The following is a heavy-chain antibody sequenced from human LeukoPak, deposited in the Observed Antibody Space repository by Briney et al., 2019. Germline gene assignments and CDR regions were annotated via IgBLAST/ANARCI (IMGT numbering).Heavy chain of an antibody. CDR3: ACSSTTYYYYYGMDV. CDR1: GYTFTSYA. D-gene: IGHD2-2*01. Sequence: GASVKVSCKASGYTFTSYAMHWVRQAPGQRLEWMGWINAGNGNTKYSQKFQGRVTITADKSTSTAYMELSSLRSEDTAVYYCACSSTTYYYYYGMDVWGKGTTVTVSS. V-gene: IGHV1-3*01. CDR2: INAGNGNT. J-gene: IGHJ6*04.